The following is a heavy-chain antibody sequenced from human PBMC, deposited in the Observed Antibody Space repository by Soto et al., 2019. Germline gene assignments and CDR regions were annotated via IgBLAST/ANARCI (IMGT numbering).Heavy chain of an antibody. V-gene: IGHV4-34*01. CDR1: GGSFSGSY. CDR2: INHSGST. J-gene: IGHJ4*02. D-gene: IGHD1-26*01. CDR3: ARGGDVGNDY. Sequence: QVQRQRWGAGLLTPSETLSLTSAVYGGSFSGSYRSWVRPPPGKGLEWIGEINHSGSTNYNPSLKSRVTISVDTSKNQFSLKLSSVTAADTAVYYCARGGDVGNDYWGQGTLVTVSS.